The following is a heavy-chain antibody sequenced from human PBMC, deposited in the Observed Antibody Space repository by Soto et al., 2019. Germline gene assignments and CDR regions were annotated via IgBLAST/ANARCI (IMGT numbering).Heavy chain of an antibody. D-gene: IGHD6-19*01. CDR3: AKDVSSIAVADSPHDY. CDR2: ISGSGAST. V-gene: IGHV3-23*01. CDR1: GFSLSNYA. J-gene: IGHJ4*02. Sequence: GGSLRLSCAVSGFSLSNYAMSWVRQAPGKGLEWVSAISGSGASTYYTDSVKGRFTISRDNSKNTLYLQMNSLRAEDTAVYYCAKDVSSIAVADSPHDYWGQGTLVTVSS.